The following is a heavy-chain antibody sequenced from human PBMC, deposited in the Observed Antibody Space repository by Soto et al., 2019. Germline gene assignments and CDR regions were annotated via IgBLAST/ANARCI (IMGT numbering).Heavy chain of an antibody. J-gene: IGHJ4*02. Sequence: ITLKESGPTLVKPTQTLTLTCSFSGFSLTTGEGVGWIRQSPDKALEWLALISWDDDKRYSPSLKSRRTITTDTSKNKVVLKLTNLDPVDTATYYCARILTRTGGHLDYWGQGTLVTVSS. D-gene: IGHD2-8*02. CDR2: ISWDDDK. CDR1: GFSLTTGEG. V-gene: IGHV2-5*02. CDR3: ARILTRTGGHLDY.